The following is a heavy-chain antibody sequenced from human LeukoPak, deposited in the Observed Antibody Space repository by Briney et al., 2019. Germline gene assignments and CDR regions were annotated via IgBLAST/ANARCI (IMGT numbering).Heavy chain of an antibody. V-gene: IGHV1-18*01. CDR1: LYTFTSYV. J-gene: IGHJ4*02. CDR2: ISASNGNT. Sequence: APVNVSYKPSLYTFTSYVVSWVGQAPGQGGEGVGWISASNGNTNSAQKLQGRVTLTTDTSSSTAYVELRSLRSDDAAVYYCARYPLSYTSNWHYYFDYWGQGTLLTVSS. CDR3: ARYPLSYTSNWHYYFDY. D-gene: IGHD1-7*01.